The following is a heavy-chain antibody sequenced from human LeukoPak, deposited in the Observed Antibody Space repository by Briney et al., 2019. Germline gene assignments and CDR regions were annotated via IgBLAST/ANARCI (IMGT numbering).Heavy chain of an antibody. J-gene: IGHJ4*02. CDR1: GFTFNNYA. V-gene: IGHV3-23*01. D-gene: IGHD3-10*01. Sequence: QPGGSLRLSCAASGFTFNNYAMTWVRQAPDKGLEWVSTVSGSGGSTYFADSMKGRFTISRDNSKNTLSLQMSGLRAEDTAVYCCARGPSASYYNSRFDYWGQGTLVTVSS. CDR2: VSGSGGST. CDR3: ARGPSASYYNSRFDY.